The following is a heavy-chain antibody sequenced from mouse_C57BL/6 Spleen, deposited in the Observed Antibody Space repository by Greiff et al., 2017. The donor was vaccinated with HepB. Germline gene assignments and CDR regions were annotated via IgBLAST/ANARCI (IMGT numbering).Heavy chain of an antibody. D-gene: IGHD3-2*02. CDR2: IWWDDDK. CDR1: GFSLSTFGMG. V-gene: IGHV8-8*01. Sequence: VTLKESGPGILQPSQTLSLTCSFSGFSLSTFGMGVGWIRQPSGKGLEWLAHIWWDDDKYYNPALKSRLTISKDTSKNQVFLKIANVDTADTATYYCARVTAQATSGGNFDYWGQGTTLTVSS. J-gene: IGHJ2*01. CDR3: ARVTAQATSGGNFDY.